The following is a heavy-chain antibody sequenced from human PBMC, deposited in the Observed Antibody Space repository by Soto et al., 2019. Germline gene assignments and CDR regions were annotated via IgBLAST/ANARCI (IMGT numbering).Heavy chain of an antibody. J-gene: IGHJ6*02. CDR3: AKDAITRVRGVISYYGMDV. CDR1: GFTFDDYA. CDR2: ISWNSGSI. D-gene: IGHD3-10*01. V-gene: IGHV3-9*01. Sequence: EVQLVESGGGLVQPGRSLRLSCAASGFTFDDYAMHWVRQAPGKGLEWVSGISWNSGSIGYADSVKGRFTIYRDNAKNSLYLQMNSLRAEDTALYYCAKDAITRVRGVISYYGMDVWGQGTTVTVSS.